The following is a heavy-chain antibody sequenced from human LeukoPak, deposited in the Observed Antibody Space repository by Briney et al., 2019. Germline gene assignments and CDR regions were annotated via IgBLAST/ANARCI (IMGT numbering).Heavy chain of an antibody. CDR1: GFTFSSYW. CDR3: AREAGYSSGWYPNWFDP. CDR2: INSDGSST. J-gene: IGHJ5*02. D-gene: IGHD6-19*01. V-gene: IGHV3-74*01. Sequence: GGSLRLSCAASGFTFSSYWMHWGRQAPGRGLVWVSRINSDGSSTSYADSVKGRFTISRDNAKNTLYLQMNSLRAEDTAVYYCAREAGYSSGWYPNWFDPWGQGTLVTVSS.